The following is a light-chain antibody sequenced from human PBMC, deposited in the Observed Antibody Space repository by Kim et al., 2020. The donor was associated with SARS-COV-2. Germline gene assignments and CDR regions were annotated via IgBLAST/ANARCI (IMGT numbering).Light chain of an antibody. Sequence: EIVLTQSPATLSLSPGERATLSCRASQSVGTYLAWYQQKAGQAPRLLIYDASNRATGIPARFSGSGSGTDFTLTIISLEPEDFAVYYCQQRSNWPLTSTFGQGTKLEI. V-gene: IGKV3-11*01. CDR1: QSVGTY. J-gene: IGKJ2*01. CDR2: DAS. CDR3: QQRSNWPLTST.